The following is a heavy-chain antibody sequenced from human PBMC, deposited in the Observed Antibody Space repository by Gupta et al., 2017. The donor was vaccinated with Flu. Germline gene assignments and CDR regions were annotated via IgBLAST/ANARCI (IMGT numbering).Heavy chain of an antibody. CDR2: IKQDGSEK. CDR1: GFTFSSYW. CDR3: ARDRKLRQLSYYYYGMDV. V-gene: IGHV3-7*04. D-gene: IGHD2-2*01. Sequence: EVQLVESGGGLVQPGGSLRLSCAASGFTFSSYWMSWVRQAPGKGLEWVANIKQDGSEKYYVDSVKGRFTISRDNAKNSLYLQMNSLRAEDTAVYYCARDRKLRQLSYYYYGMDVWGQGTTVTVSS. J-gene: IGHJ6*02.